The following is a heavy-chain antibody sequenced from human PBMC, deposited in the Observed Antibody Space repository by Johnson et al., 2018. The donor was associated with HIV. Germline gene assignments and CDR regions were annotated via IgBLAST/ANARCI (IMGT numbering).Heavy chain of an antibody. CDR2: ISGSGGST. Sequence: MLLVESGGGVVQRGGSLRLSCVASGFTFSSYAMSWVRQAPGKGLEWVSAISGSGGSTYYADSVKGRFTISRDNSKKPLSLQLNSLRAEDTAVYYCAKDHWVVGSWQAFDIWGQGTMVTVSS. CDR3: AKDHWVVGSWQAFDI. V-gene: IGHV3-23*04. CDR1: GFTFSSYA. D-gene: IGHD6-13*01. J-gene: IGHJ3*02.